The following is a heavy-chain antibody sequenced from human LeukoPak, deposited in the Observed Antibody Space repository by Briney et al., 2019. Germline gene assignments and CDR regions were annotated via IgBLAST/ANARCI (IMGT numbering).Heavy chain of an antibody. CDR1: GFTFSSYG. D-gene: IGHD6-13*01. Sequence: GGSLRLSCAASGFTFSSYGMHWVRQAPGKGLEWVAFIRYDGSNKYYADFVKGRFTISGDNSKNTLYLQMNSLRAEDTAVYYCAKGLAAAFYSAFDIWGQGTMVTVSS. CDR3: AKGLAAAFYSAFDI. CDR2: IRYDGSNK. J-gene: IGHJ3*02. V-gene: IGHV3-30*02.